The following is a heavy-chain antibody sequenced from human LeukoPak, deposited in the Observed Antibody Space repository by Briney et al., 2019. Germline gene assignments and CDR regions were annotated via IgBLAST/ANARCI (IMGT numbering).Heavy chain of an antibody. D-gene: IGHD3-22*01. J-gene: IGHJ4*02. CDR3: AREYYDSSGYYLFDY. CDR2: IYYSGST. CDR1: GGSVSSGSYY. Sequence: SETLSLTCNVSGGSVSSGSYYWSWIRQPPGKGLEWIGYIYYSGSTNYNPSLKSRVTISVDTSKNQFSLKLSSVTAADTAVYYCAREYYDSSGYYLFDYWGQGTLVTVSS. V-gene: IGHV4-61*01.